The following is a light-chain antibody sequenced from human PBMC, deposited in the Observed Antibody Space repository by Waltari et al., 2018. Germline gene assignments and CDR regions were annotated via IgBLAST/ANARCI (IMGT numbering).Light chain of an antibody. Sequence: EIVLTQSPATLSLSPGERATPSCRASQSVNYFLAWFQQKPGQAPRLLIYDASNRATGIPARFSGSGSGTDFTLTISGLEPEDFAVYYCQQRTNWPLTFGGGTKVEIK. CDR1: QSVNYF. CDR3: QQRTNWPLT. J-gene: IGKJ4*01. V-gene: IGKV3-11*01. CDR2: DAS.